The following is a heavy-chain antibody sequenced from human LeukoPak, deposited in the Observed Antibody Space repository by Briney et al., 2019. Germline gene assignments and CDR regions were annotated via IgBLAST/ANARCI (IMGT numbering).Heavy chain of an antibody. J-gene: IGHJ4*02. CDR3: ARDRDYYGSGSYLAFDY. CDR1: GFTVSSNY. CDR2: IYNGGST. D-gene: IGHD3-10*01. Sequence: PGGSLRLSCAASGFTVSSNYMSWVRQAPGKGLEWVSVIYNGGSTYYADSVKGRFTISRDNSKNTLYLQMNSLRAEDTAVYYCARDRDYYGSGSYLAFDYWGQGTLVTVSS. V-gene: IGHV3-66*02.